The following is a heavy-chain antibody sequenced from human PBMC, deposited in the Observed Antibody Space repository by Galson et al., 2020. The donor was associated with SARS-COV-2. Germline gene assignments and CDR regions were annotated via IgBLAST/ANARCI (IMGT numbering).Heavy chain of an antibody. Sequence: QLGESLKISCAASGFTFSSYGMHWVRQAPGKGLEWVAVIWYDGSNKYYADSVKGRFTISRDNSKNTLYLQMNSLRAEDTAVYYCAKDIFRGYSSGWYLDYWGQGTLVTVSS. CDR1: GFTFSSYG. CDR3: AKDIFRGYSSGWYLDY. D-gene: IGHD6-19*01. J-gene: IGHJ4*02. CDR2: IWYDGSNK. V-gene: IGHV3-33*06.